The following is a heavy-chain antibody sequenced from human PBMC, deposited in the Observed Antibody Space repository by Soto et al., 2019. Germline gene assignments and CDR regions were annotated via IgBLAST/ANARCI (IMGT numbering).Heavy chain of an antibody. CDR2: IYYSGST. Sequence: QLQLQESGPRLVKPSETLSLTCSVSGGSISSSSYSWGWIRQPPGKGLEWIGTIYYSGSTHYNPSLEGRVAISADTPNNQLSLRLSSVTAADTAVYYCGRQPGHCGSTTCFGSYSVDVWGQGTTVTVS. D-gene: IGHD2-2*01. V-gene: IGHV4-39*01. J-gene: IGHJ6*02. CDR3: GRQPGHCGSTTCFGSYSVDV. CDR1: GGSISSSSYS.